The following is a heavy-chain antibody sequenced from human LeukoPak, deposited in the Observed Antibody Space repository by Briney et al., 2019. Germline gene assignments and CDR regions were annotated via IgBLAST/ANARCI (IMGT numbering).Heavy chain of an antibody. CDR2: INWNGGST. D-gene: IGHD3-3*01. CDR1: GFTFDDYG. CDR3: ARDRPAAYYDFWSGPFPAVNWFDP. V-gene: IGHV3-20*04. J-gene: IGHJ5*02. Sequence: PGGSLRLSCAASGFTFDDYGMSWVRQAPGKGLEWVSGINWNGGSTGYADSVKGRFTISRDNAKNSLYLQMNSLGAEDTALYYCARDRPAAYYDFWSGPFPAVNWFDPWGQGTLVTVSS.